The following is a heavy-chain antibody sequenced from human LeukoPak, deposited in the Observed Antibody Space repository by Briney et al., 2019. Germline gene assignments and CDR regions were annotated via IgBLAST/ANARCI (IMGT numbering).Heavy chain of an antibody. Sequence: GGSLRLSCSASGFTFSSYAVHWVRQAPGKGLEYVSTLSSNGVTTYYADSVKGRFTISRDNSKNTLYLQMASLRAEDTAVYFWVKDRYCSGSPSHFDYWGQGTLVTVSS. CDR1: GFTFSSYA. J-gene: IGHJ4*02. V-gene: IGHV3-64D*06. D-gene: IGHD3-10*02. CDR3: VKDRYCSGSPSHFDY. CDR2: LSSNGVTT.